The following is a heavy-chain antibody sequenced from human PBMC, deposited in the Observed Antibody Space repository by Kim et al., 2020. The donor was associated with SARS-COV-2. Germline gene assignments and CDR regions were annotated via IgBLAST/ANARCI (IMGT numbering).Heavy chain of an antibody. CDR3: AHRSYFDSSAKEAFDV. Sequence: SGPTLVKPTQTLTLTCALSGFSISTAGEGVAWIRQPPGKGLERLALIYWNDNKQYSSSLMARLTITKDTSKNEVVLTMSNMGPADTATYFCAHRSYFDSSAKEAFDVWGQGTRVIVSS. V-gene: IGHV2-5*01. CDR1: GFSISTAGEG. D-gene: IGHD3-22*01. CDR2: IYWNDNK. J-gene: IGHJ3*01.